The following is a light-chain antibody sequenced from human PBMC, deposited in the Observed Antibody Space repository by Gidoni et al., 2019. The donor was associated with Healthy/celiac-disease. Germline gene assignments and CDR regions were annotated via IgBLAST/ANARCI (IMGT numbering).Light chain of an antibody. CDR3: QQRSNWPGT. CDR2: AAS. V-gene: IGKV3-11*01. CDR1: ESVSSY. Sequence: EIVLPQSPATLSLSPGERATLSCRASESVSSYLAWYQQKPGPAPRLLIYAASNRATGIPARFSGSGSGTDFTLTISSLEPEDFAVYYCQQRSNWPGTFGQGTKVEIK. J-gene: IGKJ1*01.